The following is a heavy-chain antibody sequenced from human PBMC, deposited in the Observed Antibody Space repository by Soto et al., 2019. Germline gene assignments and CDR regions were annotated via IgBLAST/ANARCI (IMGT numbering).Heavy chain of an antibody. CDR2: ISGSGGST. D-gene: IGHD2-15*01. CDR1: GFTFSSYA. V-gene: IGHV3-23*01. CDR3: AKDRYCSGGSCENWFDP. J-gene: IGHJ5*02. Sequence: GGSLRLSCAASGFTFSSYAMSWVRQAPGKGLEWVSAISGSGGSTYYADSVKGRFTISRDNSKNTLYLQMNSLRAEDTAVYYCAKDRYCSGGSCENWFDPWGQGTLVTVSS.